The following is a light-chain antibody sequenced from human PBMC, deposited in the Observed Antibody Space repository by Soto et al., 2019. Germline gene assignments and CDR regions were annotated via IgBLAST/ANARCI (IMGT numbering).Light chain of an antibody. V-gene: IGLV2-14*01. Sequence: LTQPASVSGAPGQSITISCPGTSNDVGGYDYVSWYQQHPGKAPKLVIYEVSNRPSWVSNRFSGSKSGNTASLTISGLQPEDEADYYCNSYTSSSTLVFGGGTKVTVL. J-gene: IGLJ2*01. CDR1: SNDVGGYDY. CDR2: EVS. CDR3: NSYTSSSTLV.